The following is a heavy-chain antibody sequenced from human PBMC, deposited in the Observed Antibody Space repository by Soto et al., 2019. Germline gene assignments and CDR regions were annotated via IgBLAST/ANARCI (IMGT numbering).Heavy chain of an antibody. J-gene: IGHJ6*02. V-gene: IGHV4-31*03. D-gene: IGHD6-13*01. CDR1: GGSISSGGYY. CDR2: IYYSGST. CDR3: TAAPEISDYYYYGMDV. Sequence: PSETLSLTCTVSGGSISSGGYYWSWIRQHPGKGLEWIGYIYYSGSTYYNPSLKSRVTISVDTSKNQFSLKLSSVTAADTAVYYCTAAPEISDYYYYGMDVWGQGTTVTVS.